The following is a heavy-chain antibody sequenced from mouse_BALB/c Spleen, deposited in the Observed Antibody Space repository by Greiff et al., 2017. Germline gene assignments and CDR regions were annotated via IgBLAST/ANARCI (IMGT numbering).Heavy chain of an antibody. CDR3: TRKEGTTACLDY. CDR2: IDPSDSYT. CDR1: GYTFTSYW. V-gene: IGHV1S127*01. Sequence: QVQLQQPGAELVKPGASVKMSCKASGYTFTSYWMHWVKQRPGQGLEWIGVIDPSDSYTSYNQKFKGMATLTVDTSSSTAYMQLSSLTSEDSAVYYCTRKEGTTACLDYWGQGTTLTVSS. D-gene: IGHD1-2*01. J-gene: IGHJ2*01.